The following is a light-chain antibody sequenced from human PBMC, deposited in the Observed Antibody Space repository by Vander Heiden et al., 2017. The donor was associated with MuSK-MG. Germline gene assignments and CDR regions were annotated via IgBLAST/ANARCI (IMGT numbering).Light chain of an antibody. CDR1: SSDVGVYNY. Sequence: QSALTQPRSVSGSPGQSVTISCTGTSSDVGVYNYVSWYQQHPGKAPNLMIYDGTKRPSGVPDRFSGSKSGNTASPTISGLQAEDEADYYCCSYAGSYTWVFGGGTKRTVL. V-gene: IGLV2-11*01. CDR2: DGT. CDR3: CSYAGSYTWV. J-gene: IGLJ3*02.